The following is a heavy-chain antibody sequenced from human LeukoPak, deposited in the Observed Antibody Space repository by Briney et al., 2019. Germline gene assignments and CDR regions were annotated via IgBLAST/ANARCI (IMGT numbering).Heavy chain of an antibody. CDR2: TYHSGNT. D-gene: IGHD5-12*01. V-gene: IGHV4-30-2*01. J-gene: IGHJ4*02. CDR1: GGSISGGGYS. Sequence: SETLSLTCAVSGGSISGGGYSWSWIRQPPGKGLEWIGYTYHSGNTDYNPSLKSRVTISVDRSMNQFSLTLSSVTAADTAMYYCASHRGYSGYDLDYWGQGTLVTVSS. CDR3: ASHRGYSGYDLDY.